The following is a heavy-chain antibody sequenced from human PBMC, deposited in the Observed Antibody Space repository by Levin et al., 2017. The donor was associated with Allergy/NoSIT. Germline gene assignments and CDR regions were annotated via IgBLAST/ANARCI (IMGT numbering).Heavy chain of an antibody. J-gene: IGHJ4*02. Sequence: SETLSLTCTVSGGSISSGGYYWSWIRQHPGKGLEWIGYIYYSGSTYYNPSLKSRVTISVDTSKNQFSLKLSSVTAADTAVYYCAREFRGSYRIFDYWGQGTLVTVSS. CDR2: IYYSGST. CDR1: GGSISSGGYY. CDR3: AREFRGSYRIFDY. D-gene: IGHD1-26*01. V-gene: IGHV4-31*03.